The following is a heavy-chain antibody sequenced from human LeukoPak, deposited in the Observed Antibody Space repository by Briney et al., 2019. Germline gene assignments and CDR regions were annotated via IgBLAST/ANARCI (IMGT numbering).Heavy chain of an antibody. J-gene: IGHJ6*03. CDR2: ISGSGGST. CDR1: GFTFSSYG. V-gene: IGHV3-23*01. CDR3: ARGYGSGSYLSYYYMDV. Sequence: GGSLRLSCAASGFTFSSYGMSWVRQAPGKGLEWVSAISGSGGSTYYADSVKGRFTISRDNAKNSLYLQMNSLRAEDTAVYYCARGYGSGSYLSYYYMDVWGKGTTVTISS. D-gene: IGHD3-10*01.